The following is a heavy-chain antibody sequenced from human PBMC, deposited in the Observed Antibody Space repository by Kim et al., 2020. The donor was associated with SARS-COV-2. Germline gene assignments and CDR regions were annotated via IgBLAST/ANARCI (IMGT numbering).Heavy chain of an antibody. Sequence: SETLSLTCAVYGGSFSGYYWSWIRQPPGKGLEWIGEINHSGSTNYNPSLKSRVTISVDTSKNQFSLKLSSVTAADTAVYYCAGHYYDSSGAPAVDYWGQGTLVTVSS. CDR1: GGSFSGYY. CDR2: INHSGST. J-gene: IGHJ4*02. D-gene: IGHD3-22*01. V-gene: IGHV4-34*01. CDR3: AGHYYDSSGAPAVDY.